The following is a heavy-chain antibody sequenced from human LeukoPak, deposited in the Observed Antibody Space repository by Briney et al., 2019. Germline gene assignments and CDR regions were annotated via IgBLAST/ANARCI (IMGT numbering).Heavy chain of an antibody. J-gene: IGHJ6*04. CDR1: GGTFSSYA. D-gene: IGHD4-17*01. Sequence: SVKVSCKASGGTFSSYAISWVRQAPGQGLEWMGGIIPIFGTANYAQKFQGRVTITADESTSTAFMELSSLRSEDTAVYYCARAPSPHDYGDYGYYCYGMDVWGKGTTVTVSS. CDR3: ARAPSPHDYGDYGYYCYGMDV. CDR2: IIPIFGTA. V-gene: IGHV1-69*01.